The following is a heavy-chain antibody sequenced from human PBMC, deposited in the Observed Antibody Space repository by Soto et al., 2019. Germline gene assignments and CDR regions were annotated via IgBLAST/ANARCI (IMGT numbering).Heavy chain of an antibody. Sequence: QEQLVQSGPEVKKPGSSVKVSCKDSGGLFSSFAISWVRQAPGEGLEWLVGFIPVFGTTNYAEKFQGRVTITADESTNTAYMELTSLTSGDTAIYYCARGGGPYVWFNEFWGQGTLVTVSS. D-gene: IGHD3-16*01. CDR1: GGLFSSFA. CDR2: FIPVFGTT. J-gene: IGHJ4*02. V-gene: IGHV1-69*01. CDR3: ARGGGPYVWFNEF.